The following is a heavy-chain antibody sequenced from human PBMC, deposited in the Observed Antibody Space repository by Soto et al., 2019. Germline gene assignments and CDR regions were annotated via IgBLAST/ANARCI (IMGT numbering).Heavy chain of an antibody. J-gene: IGHJ4*02. V-gene: IGHV3-23*01. CDR1: GFPFSSYV. CDR2: ISGGGSNT. Sequence: GGSLRLSCAASGFPFSSYVMSWVRQAPGKGLEWVSGISGGGSNTFYADSVKGRFTISRDNSKKTLYLQMSSLRADDSAVYFCARGSKDSYPGSRIFDFWGRGTLVTVSS. D-gene: IGHD3-10*01. CDR3: ARGSKDSYPGSRIFDF.